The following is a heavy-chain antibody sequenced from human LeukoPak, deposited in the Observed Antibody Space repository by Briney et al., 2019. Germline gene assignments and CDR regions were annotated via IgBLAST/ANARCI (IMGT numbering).Heavy chain of an antibody. CDR1: GGSITGYY. Sequence: PSETLSLTCTVSGGSITGYYWSWIRQPPGKGLEWVGYIFSSGCTNYNPSLKSRVTISLDTSKSQFSLKLISVTASDTAVYYCARLTKFLTTYYPTPWGQGTLVTVSS. J-gene: IGHJ5*02. CDR2: IFSSGCT. V-gene: IGHV4-59*08. D-gene: IGHD2/OR15-2a*01. CDR3: ARLTKFLTTYYPTP.